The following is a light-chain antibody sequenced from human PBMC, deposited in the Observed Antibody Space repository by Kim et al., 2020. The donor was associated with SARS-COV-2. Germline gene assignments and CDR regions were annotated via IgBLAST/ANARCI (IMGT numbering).Light chain of an antibody. Sequence: VAPGETTRRTRGGENIGNRHVHWDRQRPGQAPVLVIYFDADGPAGISERFSGSNSGSTATLAISRAEAGDEADYYCQVWDTTTRRVFGAGTQLTVL. J-gene: IGLJ7*01. CDR1: NIGNRH. CDR2: FDA. CDR3: QVWDTTTRRV. V-gene: IGLV3-21*04.